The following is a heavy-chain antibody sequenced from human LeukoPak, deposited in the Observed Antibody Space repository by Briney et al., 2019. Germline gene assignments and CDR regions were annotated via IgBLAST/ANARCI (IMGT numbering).Heavy chain of an antibody. Sequence: PGGSLRLSCAASGFTFSSYAMSWVRQAPGKGLEWVSAISGSGGSTYYADSVKGRFTISRDNSENTLYLQMNSLRAEDTAVYYCAKDGYNYEAFDYWGQGTLVTVSS. CDR2: ISGSGGST. J-gene: IGHJ4*02. D-gene: IGHD5-24*01. CDR1: GFTFSSYA. CDR3: AKDGYNYEAFDY. V-gene: IGHV3-23*01.